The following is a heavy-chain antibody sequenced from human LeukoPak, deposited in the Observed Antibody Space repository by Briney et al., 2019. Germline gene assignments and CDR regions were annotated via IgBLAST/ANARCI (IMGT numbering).Heavy chain of an antibody. CDR1: GFTFDDYA. V-gene: IGHV3-9*01. D-gene: IGHD5-18*01. CDR2: ISWNSGSI. Sequence: GRSLRLSCAASGFTFDDYAMHWVRQAPGKGLEWVSGISWNSGSIGYADSVKGRFTISRDNAKNSLYLQMNSLRAEDTALYYCAKDIGIQLWYDAFDIWGQGTMVTVSS. CDR3: AKDIGIQLWYDAFDI. J-gene: IGHJ3*02.